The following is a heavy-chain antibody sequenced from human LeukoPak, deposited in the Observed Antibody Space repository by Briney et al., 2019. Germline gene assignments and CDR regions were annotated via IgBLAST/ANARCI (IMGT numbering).Heavy chain of an antibody. Sequence: PEGSLRLSCAASGFTFIDYDMHWVRQVIGKGLEWVSAIGIRGGTHYSGSVKGRFTISRENAESSLYLQMNSLRAEDTAVYYCARGGIQVSGIDEFDYWGQGTLATVSS. CDR2: IGIRGGT. V-gene: IGHV3-13*01. J-gene: IGHJ4*02. D-gene: IGHD6-19*01. CDR1: GFTFIDYD. CDR3: ARGGIQVSGIDEFDY.